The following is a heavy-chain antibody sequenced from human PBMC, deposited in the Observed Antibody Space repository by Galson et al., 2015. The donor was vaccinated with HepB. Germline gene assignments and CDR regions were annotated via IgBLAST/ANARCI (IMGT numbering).Heavy chain of an antibody. V-gene: IGHV3-30*18. CDR2: MSYDGKDI. J-gene: IGHJ4*02. D-gene: IGHD2-8*01. CDR1: GFTLKSYG. CDR3: AKVTNEWNFGALGD. Sequence: SLRLSCAASGFTLKSYGMYWVRQAPGKGLEWVAVMSYDGKDIYYADSVKGRFIVSRDNSQRTMFLQMNSLRADDTAVYYCAKVTNEWNFGALGDWGQGTLVTVSS.